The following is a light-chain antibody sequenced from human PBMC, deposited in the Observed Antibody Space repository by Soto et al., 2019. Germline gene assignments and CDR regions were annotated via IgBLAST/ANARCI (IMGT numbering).Light chain of an antibody. J-gene: IGKJ4*01. CDR2: EAS. CDR1: QGISNY. V-gene: IGKV1-17*03. Sequence: DIQMTHSPSAMSASVEDRVTITCRASQGISNYLAWFQQKPGKVPKRLIYEASSLESGVPSRFGGSGSGTEFTLTISSLQPDDFATYFCQQYDDYPLTFGGGTKVDI. CDR3: QQYDDYPLT.